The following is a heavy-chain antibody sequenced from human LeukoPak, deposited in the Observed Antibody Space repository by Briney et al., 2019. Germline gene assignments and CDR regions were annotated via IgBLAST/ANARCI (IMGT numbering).Heavy chain of an antibody. V-gene: IGHV3-23*01. CDR3: AASLPNIVVVPATKGPFGY. CDR2: VSGSGGNI. Sequence: GGSLRLSCAASGFSFSSYVMSWVRQAPGKGLEWVSGVSGSGGNIHYADSVKGRFTISRDNSKNTLYLQMNSLRAEDTAVYYCAASLPNIVVVPATKGPFGYWGQEALVTVSS. CDR1: GFSFSSYV. D-gene: IGHD2-2*01. J-gene: IGHJ4*02.